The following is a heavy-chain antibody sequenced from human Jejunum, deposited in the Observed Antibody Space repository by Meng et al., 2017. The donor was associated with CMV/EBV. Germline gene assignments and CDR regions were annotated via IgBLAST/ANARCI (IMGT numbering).Heavy chain of an antibody. V-gene: IGHV3-21*01. CDR1: FNFKTYA. J-gene: IGHJ6*02. Sequence: FNFKTYAIHWVRQAPGQGLEWVSSISSRTSYVDYADSVKGRFTISRDNIKNSLYLQMNSLRAEDTAVYFCARDETTGYYYYGMDVWGQGTTVTVSS. CDR2: ISSRTSYV. CDR3: ARDETTGYYYYGMDV. D-gene: IGHD2-8*02.